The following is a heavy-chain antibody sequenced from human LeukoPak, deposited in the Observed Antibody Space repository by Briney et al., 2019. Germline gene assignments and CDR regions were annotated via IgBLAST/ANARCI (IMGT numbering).Heavy chain of an antibody. CDR3: ASQPGYSSSWYWRFIDY. CDR1: GGSISGDY. CDR2: IYYSGST. J-gene: IGHJ4*02. V-gene: IGHV4-59*05. D-gene: IGHD6-13*01. Sequence: PSETLSLTRSVSGGSISGDYWSWIRQPPGKGLEWIGSIYYSGSTYYNPSLKSRVTISVDTSKNQFSLKLSSVTAADTAVYYCASQPGYSSSWYWRFIDYWGQGTLVTVSS.